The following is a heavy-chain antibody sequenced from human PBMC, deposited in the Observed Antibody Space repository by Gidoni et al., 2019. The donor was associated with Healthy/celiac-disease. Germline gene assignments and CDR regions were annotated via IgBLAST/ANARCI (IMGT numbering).Heavy chain of an antibody. J-gene: IGHJ6*02. Sequence: EVQLVESGGGLVQPGRSLRLSCAASGFTFDDYAMHWVRQAPGKGLEWVSGISWNSGSIGYADSVKGRFTISRDNAKNSLYLQMNSLRAEDTALYYCAKDRRGFLEVGGPMDVWGQGTTVTVSS. CDR2: ISWNSGSI. CDR3: AKDRRGFLEVGGPMDV. V-gene: IGHV3-9*01. D-gene: IGHD3-3*01. CDR1: GFTFDDYA.